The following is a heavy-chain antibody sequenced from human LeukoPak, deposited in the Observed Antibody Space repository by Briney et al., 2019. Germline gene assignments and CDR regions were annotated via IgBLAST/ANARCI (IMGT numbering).Heavy chain of an antibody. CDR2: IKQDGSDR. V-gene: IGHV3-7*01. CDR1: GFFFSDYW. Sequence: GGSLRLSCEASGFFFSDYWMSWVRQAPGKGPEWVANIKQDGSDRYYADSVKGRFTVSRDNAKKSLYLQMNSLRVEDTAVYYCASLRTAVCHAGEAYDIWGQGTMVTVSS. CDR3: ASLRTAVCHAGEAYDI. J-gene: IGHJ3*02. D-gene: IGHD2-2*01.